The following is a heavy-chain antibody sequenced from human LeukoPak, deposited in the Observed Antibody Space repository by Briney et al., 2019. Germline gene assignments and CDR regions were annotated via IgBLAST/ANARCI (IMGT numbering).Heavy chain of an antibody. CDR1: GFTFSSYG. D-gene: IGHD3-10*01. Sequence: GGSLRLSCAASGFTFSSYGMHWVRQAPGKGLEWVAFIRYDGSNKYYADSVKGRFTISRDNSKNTLYLQMNSLRAEDTAVYYCARYYYGSGSYYKPYHFDYWGQGTLVTVSS. CDR2: IRYDGSNK. J-gene: IGHJ4*02. V-gene: IGHV3-30*02. CDR3: ARYYYGSGSYYKPYHFDY.